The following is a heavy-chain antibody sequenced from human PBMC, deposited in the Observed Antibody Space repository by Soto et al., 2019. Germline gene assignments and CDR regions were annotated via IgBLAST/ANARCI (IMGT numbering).Heavy chain of an antibody. CDR3: AKNYYGSGISMDV. Sequence: PSETLSLTCTVSGGSISSGGYYWSWIRQHPGKGLEWIGYIYYSGSTYYNPSLKSRVTISVDTSKNQFSLKLSSVTAADTAVYYCAKNYYGSGISMDVWGQGTTVTVSS. CDR1: GGSISSGGYY. D-gene: IGHD3-10*01. CDR2: IYYSGST. J-gene: IGHJ6*02. V-gene: IGHV4-31*03.